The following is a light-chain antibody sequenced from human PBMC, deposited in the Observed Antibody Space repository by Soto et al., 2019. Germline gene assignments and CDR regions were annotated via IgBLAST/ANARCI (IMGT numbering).Light chain of an antibody. CDR3: QQYGGSPIT. J-gene: IGKJ5*01. CDR1: QSVTTR. Sequence: IVMTPSPGTLSLSPGERVTLSCRASQSVTTRLAWYQPNPGQAPRILISGASSRATGIPVRFSGSGWATDFTPTISRLEPEEFALYYCQQYGGSPITFGLGTRGEIK. CDR2: GAS. V-gene: IGKV3-20*01.